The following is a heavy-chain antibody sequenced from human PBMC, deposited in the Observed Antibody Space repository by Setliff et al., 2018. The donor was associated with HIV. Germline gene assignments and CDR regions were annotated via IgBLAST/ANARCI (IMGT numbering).Heavy chain of an antibody. CDR3: ARERGDCSSNTCYGTDY. J-gene: IGHJ4*02. V-gene: IGHV5-51*01. CDR2: IYPGDSEI. D-gene: IGHD2-2*01. Sequence: GESLKISCQTSGYNFATYWIGWVRQMAGKGLEWMGIIYPGDSEIRYSPSFQGQVTISVDKSISTAYLQWSSLKASDTAMYYCARERGDCSSNTCYGTDYWGQGTLVTVSS. CDR1: GYNFATYW.